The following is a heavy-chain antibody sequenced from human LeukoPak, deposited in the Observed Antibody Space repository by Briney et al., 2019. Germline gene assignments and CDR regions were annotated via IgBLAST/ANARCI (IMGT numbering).Heavy chain of an antibody. CDR2: RSIYNGNT. CDR3: ARGGPFPSGSSSREYYLDY. Sequence: ASVKVSCKVSGYTLTELSMHWVRRAPGQGLEWMGWRSIYNGNTDYKLQGRVTMTTDTSTSTAYMEVRSLRSDDTAVYYCARGGPFPSGSSSREYYLDYWGQGTLVTVSS. V-gene: IGHV1-18*01. CDR1: GYTLTELS. D-gene: IGHD6-6*01. J-gene: IGHJ4*02.